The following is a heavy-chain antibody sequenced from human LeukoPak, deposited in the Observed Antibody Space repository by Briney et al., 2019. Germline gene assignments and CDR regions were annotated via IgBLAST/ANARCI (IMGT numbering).Heavy chain of an antibody. V-gene: IGHV1-46*01. Sequence: ASVKVSCKASGYTFTSYYMHWVRQAPGQGLEWMGIINPSGGSTSYAQKFQGRVTITTDESTSTAYMELSSLRSEDTAVYYCARDQDSYGFDYWGQGTLVTVSS. D-gene: IGHD5-18*01. CDR2: INPSGGST. CDR1: GYTFTSYY. J-gene: IGHJ4*02. CDR3: ARDQDSYGFDY.